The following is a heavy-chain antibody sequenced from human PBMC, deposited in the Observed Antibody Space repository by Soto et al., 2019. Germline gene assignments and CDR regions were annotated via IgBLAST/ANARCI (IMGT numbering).Heavy chain of an antibody. CDR2: ISWNSGSI. J-gene: IGHJ6*02. CDR1: GFTSDDYA. CDR3: AKDTRITGFYGMDV. Sequence: PGGSLRLSCAASGFTSDDYAMHWVRQAPGKGLEWVSGISWNSGSIGYADSVKGRFTISRDNAKNSLYLQMNSLRAEDTALYYCAKDTRITGFYGMDVWGQGTTVTVSS. D-gene: IGHD1-20*01. V-gene: IGHV3-9*02.